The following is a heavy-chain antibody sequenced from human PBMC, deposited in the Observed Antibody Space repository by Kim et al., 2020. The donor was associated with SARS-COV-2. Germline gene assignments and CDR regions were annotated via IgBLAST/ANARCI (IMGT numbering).Heavy chain of an antibody. V-gene: IGHV3-13*01. D-gene: IGHD3-10*01. J-gene: IGHJ3*02. Sequence: SVKSRFTISKENGKNSLYLQMNSLGAGDTAVYYCARAAMVRGITIYTFDMWGQGTMVTVSS. CDR3: ARAAMVRGITIYTFDM.